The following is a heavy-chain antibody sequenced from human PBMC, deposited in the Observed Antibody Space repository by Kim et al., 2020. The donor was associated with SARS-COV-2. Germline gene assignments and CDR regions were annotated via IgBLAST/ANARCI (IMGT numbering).Heavy chain of an antibody. Sequence: ASVKVSCKASGYTFDTFSLYWLRQAPGQRFEWMGWINGGNGNTRYSQNFQGRVTFTRDTSATTAYMELTSLTFKDTAVYYCAREGSGSYNWLDPWGQGTLVTVSS. CDR3: AREGSGSYNWLDP. CDR1: GYTFDTFS. V-gene: IGHV1-3*01. J-gene: IGHJ5*02. CDR2: INGGNGNT. D-gene: IGHD3-10*01.